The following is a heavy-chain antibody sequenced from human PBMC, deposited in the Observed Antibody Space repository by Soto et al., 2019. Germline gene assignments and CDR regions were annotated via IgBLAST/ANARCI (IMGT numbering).Heavy chain of an antibody. Sequence: EASVKVSCKASGGTFSSYTISWVRQAPGQGLEWMGRIIPILGIANYAQKFQGRVTITAGKSTSTAYMELSSLRSEDTAVYYCATLLTTRNYFDYWGQGTLVTVSS. D-gene: IGHD4-4*01. CDR3: ATLLTTRNYFDY. V-gene: IGHV1-69*02. J-gene: IGHJ4*02. CDR2: IIPILGIA. CDR1: GGTFSSYT.